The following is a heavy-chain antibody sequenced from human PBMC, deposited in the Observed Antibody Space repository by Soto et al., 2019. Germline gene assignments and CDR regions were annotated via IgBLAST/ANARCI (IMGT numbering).Heavy chain of an antibody. Sequence: QVQLQQSGPGLVKPSQTLSLTCAISGDSVSSNSAAWNWIRQSPSRGLEWLGRTYYRSKWYNNYAVSVKSRITINPDTCKNQFSLQLNSVTLEDTAVYYCARGYCSSTSCRNWFDPWGQGTLVTVSS. V-gene: IGHV6-1*01. CDR3: ARGYCSSTSCRNWFDP. D-gene: IGHD2-2*01. CDR2: TYYRSKWYN. J-gene: IGHJ5*02. CDR1: GDSVSSNSAA.